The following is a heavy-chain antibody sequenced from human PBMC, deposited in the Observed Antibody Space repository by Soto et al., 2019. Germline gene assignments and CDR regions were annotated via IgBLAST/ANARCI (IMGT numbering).Heavy chain of an antibody. CDR3: ARDAAVGLFDY. Sequence: PGGSLRLSCAASGLTFSSYWMSWVRQAPGKGLEWVANIKQDGSEKYYVDSVKGRFTISRDNAKNSLYLQMNSLRAEDTAVYYCARDAAVGLFDYWGQGTLVTVSS. CDR1: GLTFSSYW. J-gene: IGHJ4*02. CDR2: IKQDGSEK. V-gene: IGHV3-7*01. D-gene: IGHD1-26*01.